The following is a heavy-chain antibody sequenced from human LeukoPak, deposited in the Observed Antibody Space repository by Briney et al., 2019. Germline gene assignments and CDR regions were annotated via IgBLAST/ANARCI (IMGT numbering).Heavy chain of an antibody. Sequence: SETLSLTCTVSGASISSYFWTWIRQSPGKGLEWIGYISNIGSTNYNPSLKSRVTISGDTSKNQFSLKVNSVTAADTAVYYCARYLPVSGGVRGFDYWGQGTLVTVSS. J-gene: IGHJ4*02. V-gene: IGHV4-59*01. D-gene: IGHD3-16*01. CDR3: ARYLPVSGGVRGFDY. CDR2: ISNIGST. CDR1: GASISSYF.